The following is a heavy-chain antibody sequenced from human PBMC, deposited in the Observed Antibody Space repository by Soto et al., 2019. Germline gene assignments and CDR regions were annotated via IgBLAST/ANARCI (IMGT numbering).Heavy chain of an antibody. D-gene: IGHD3-22*01. CDR1: GGSFNRHT. CDR2: IIPNFGTA. J-gene: IGHJ4*02. Sequence: QVQLVQSGAEVRKPGSSVRVSCKASGGSFNRHTISWVRQAPGQGLEWMGGIIPNFGTANHAQKFQGRVTIIADESTSTVYMELSSLRSDDTAIYYCARGWGYDSTDYYYAYWGQGTLVIVSS. V-gene: IGHV1-69*01. CDR3: ARGWGYDSTDYYYAY.